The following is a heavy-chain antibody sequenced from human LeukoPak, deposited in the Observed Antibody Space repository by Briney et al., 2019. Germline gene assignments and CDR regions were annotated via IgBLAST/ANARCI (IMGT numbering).Heavy chain of an antibody. V-gene: IGHV3-23*01. D-gene: IGHD6-13*01. CDR2: ISGSDGST. Sequence: GGSLTLSCAASGFTFSSFAMSWVREAPGKGLEWVSAISGSDGSTYYADSVKGRFTISRDNAKNTLCLQMNSLRAEDTAVYYCANRGGDIAAAGAIWGQGTMVTVSS. CDR3: ANRGGDIAAAGAI. CDR1: GFTFSSFA. J-gene: IGHJ3*02.